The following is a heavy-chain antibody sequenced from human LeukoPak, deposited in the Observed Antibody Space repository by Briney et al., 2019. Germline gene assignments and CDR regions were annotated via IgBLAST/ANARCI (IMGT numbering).Heavy chain of an antibody. J-gene: IGHJ6*02. D-gene: IGHD6-13*01. CDR2: ISYDGSNK. CDR3: AREWSGQYSSSREGTLDFYGMDV. V-gene: IGHV3-30-3*01. CDR1: GFTFSSYA. Sequence: GGSLRLSCAASGFTFSSYAMHWVRQAPGKGLEWVAVISYDGSNKYYADSVKGRFTISRDNSKNTLYLQMNSLRAEDTAVYYCAREWSGQYSSSREGTLDFYGMDVWGQGTTVTVSS.